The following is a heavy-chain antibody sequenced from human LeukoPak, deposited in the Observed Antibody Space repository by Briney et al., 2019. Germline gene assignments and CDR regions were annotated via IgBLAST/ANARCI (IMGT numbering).Heavy chain of an antibody. CDR1: GYTFTGYY. CDR3: ARERTPGSGYGVDY. J-gene: IGHJ4*02. D-gene: IGHD6-25*01. CDR2: INPNINGT. Sequence: ASVKVSCKASGYTFTGYYIHWVRQAPGQGLEWMGWINPNINGTNYAQKFQGRVTMTGDRSISTAYMELSRLRSDDTAVYYCARERTPGSGYGVDYWGQGTVVTVSS. V-gene: IGHV1-2*02.